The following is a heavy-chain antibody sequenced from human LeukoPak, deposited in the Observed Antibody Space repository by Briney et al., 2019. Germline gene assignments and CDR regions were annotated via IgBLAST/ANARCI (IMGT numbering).Heavy chain of an antibody. V-gene: IGHV3-21*01. Sequence: PGGSLRLSCAASGFTFSSYSMNWVRQAPGKGLEWVSSISSSSSYIYYADSVKGRFTVSRDDATNSVYLEMNSPRAEDTAVYYCARGGDKRLARNWFDPWGQGTVVTVSS. D-gene: IGHD3-16*01. CDR2: ISSSSSYI. CDR1: GFTFSSYS. CDR3: ARGGDKRLARNWFDP. J-gene: IGHJ5*02.